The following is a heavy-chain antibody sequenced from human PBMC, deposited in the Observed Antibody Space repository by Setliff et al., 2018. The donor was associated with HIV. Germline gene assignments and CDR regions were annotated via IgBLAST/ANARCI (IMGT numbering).Heavy chain of an antibody. J-gene: IGHJ6*03. CDR1: GFTFSSYA. CDR3: ARDQPYFDYLLSSASKAYYYYYMDV. V-gene: IGHV3-23*01. D-gene: IGHD3-9*01. CDR2: ISSSAGST. Sequence: HPGGSLRLSCAASGFTFSSYAMSWVRQTPGKGLEWVLFISSSAGSTYYSDSVKGRFNISRDSSNNTVYLQMNSLRTEDTAMYFCARDQPYFDYLLSSASKAYYYYYMDVWGRGTTVTV.